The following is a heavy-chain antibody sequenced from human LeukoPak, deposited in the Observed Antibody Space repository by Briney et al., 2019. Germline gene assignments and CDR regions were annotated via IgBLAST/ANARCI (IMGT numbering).Heavy chain of an antibody. Sequence: GASVKVSCKASGYTFTSYGISWVRQAPGQGLEWMGWISAYNGNTNYAQKLQGRVTMTTDTSTSTAYMELRSLRSDDTAVYYCARDPPYSSGWYGAFDIWGQGTMVTVSS. V-gene: IGHV1-18*01. CDR1: GYTFTSYG. CDR3: ARDPPYSSGWYGAFDI. D-gene: IGHD6-19*01. J-gene: IGHJ3*02. CDR2: ISAYNGNT.